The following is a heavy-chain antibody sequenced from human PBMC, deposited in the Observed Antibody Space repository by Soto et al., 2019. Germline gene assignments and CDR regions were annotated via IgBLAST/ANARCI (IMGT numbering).Heavy chain of an antibody. CDR1: GGSISGYY. D-gene: IGHD2-2*01. CDR2: IYSDGTT. CDR3: SRVGCSNSKCYTRGMDV. Sequence: SETLSLTCTVSGGSISGYYWSWVRLPAGKGLEWVGRIYSDGTTNYSPSLKSRVTMSLDTSKDQFSLHLNSVTAADTAVYYCSRVGCSNSKCYTRGMDVWGQGTTVTVSS. J-gene: IGHJ6*02. V-gene: IGHV4-4*07.